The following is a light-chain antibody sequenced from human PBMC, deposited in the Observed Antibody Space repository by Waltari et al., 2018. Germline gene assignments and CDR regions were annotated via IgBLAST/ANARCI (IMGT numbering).Light chain of an antibody. CDR2: DAS. J-gene: IGKJ4*01. V-gene: IGKV3-15*01. CDR1: QSVSTY. Sequence: EMVMTQSPATLSVSPGQRATLSCRASQSVSTYLAWYQQKPGQTPRLLIYDASTRATGIPARFSGSGSGTEFTLTISSLQSEDFAVYYCQQYYRWPPLTFGGGTKVEIK. CDR3: QQYYRWPPLT.